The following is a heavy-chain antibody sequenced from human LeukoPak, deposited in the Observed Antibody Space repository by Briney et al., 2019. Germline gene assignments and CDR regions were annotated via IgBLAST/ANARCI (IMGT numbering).Heavy chain of an antibody. CDR3: ARSAAYYNEADI. CDR2: INPSGGST. D-gene: IGHD3-9*01. Sequence: GASVKVSCKTSGYTFTSYYIHWVRQAPGQGLEWMGIINPSGGSTTYAQKFQGRLTMTSATSTSTVYMELSSLRSEDTAVYYCARSAAYYNEADILGQGTMVTVSS. V-gene: IGHV1-46*01. CDR1: GYTFTSYY. J-gene: IGHJ3*02.